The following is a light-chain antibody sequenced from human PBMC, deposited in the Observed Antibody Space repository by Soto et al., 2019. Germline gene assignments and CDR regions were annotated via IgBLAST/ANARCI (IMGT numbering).Light chain of an antibody. J-gene: IGKJ4*01. V-gene: IGKV3-15*01. Sequence: EIVMTQSPATLSVSPGEWATLSCRASQSVRSNLAWYQQRPGQAPRLLIYAASTRATGIPARFSGSGSGTDFTLTISRLEPEDFAVYYCQQFSSYPLTFGGGT. CDR2: AAS. CDR3: QQFSSYPLT. CDR1: QSVRSN.